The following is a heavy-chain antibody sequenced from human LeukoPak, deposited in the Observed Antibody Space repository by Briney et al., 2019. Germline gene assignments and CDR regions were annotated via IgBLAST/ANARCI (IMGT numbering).Heavy chain of an antibody. CDR1: GFTFSSFS. CDR2: ITGSSSTI. Sequence: PGGSLRLSCAASGFTFSSFSMNWVRQAPGKGLEWVSFITGSSSTIYYADSVKGRFTISRDNAKNSLYLQMNSLRAEDTAVYYCASCSSTNCYWGQGTLVTASS. V-gene: IGHV3-48*01. J-gene: IGHJ4*02. CDR3: ASCSSTNCY. D-gene: IGHD2-2*01.